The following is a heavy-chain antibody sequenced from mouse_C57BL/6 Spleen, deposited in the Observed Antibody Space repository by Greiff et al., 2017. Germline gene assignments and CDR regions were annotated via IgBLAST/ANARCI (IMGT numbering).Heavy chain of an antibody. J-gene: IGHJ4*01. CDR1: GFTFSSYA. Sequence: DVHLVESGGGLVKPGGSLKLSCAASGFTFSSYAMSWVRQTPEKRLEWVATISDGGSYTYYPDNVKGRFTISRDNAKNNLYLQMSHLKSEDTAMYYCARERYDYGFYAMDYWGQGTSVTVSS. V-gene: IGHV5-4*01. CDR3: ARERYDYGFYAMDY. CDR2: ISDGGSYT. D-gene: IGHD2-4*01.